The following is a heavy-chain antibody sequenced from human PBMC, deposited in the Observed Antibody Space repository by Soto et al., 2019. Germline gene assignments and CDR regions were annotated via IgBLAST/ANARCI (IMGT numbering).Heavy chain of an antibody. CDR2: ISSSSSTI. J-gene: IGHJ6*03. D-gene: IGHD3-3*01. CDR3: ASLFGVVNNYYYYYSMDV. Sequence: PGGSLRLSCAASGFTFSSYSMNWVRQAPGKGLEWVSYISSSSSTIYYADSVKGRFTISRDNAKNSLYLQMNSLRAEDTAVYYCASLFGVVNNYYYYYSMDVWGKGTTVTVSS. CDR1: GFTFSSYS. V-gene: IGHV3-48*01.